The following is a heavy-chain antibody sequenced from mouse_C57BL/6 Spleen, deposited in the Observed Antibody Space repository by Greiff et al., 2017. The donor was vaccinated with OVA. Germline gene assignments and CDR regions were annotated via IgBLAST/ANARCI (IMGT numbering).Heavy chain of an antibody. J-gene: IGHJ1*03. D-gene: IGHD2-2*01. Sequence: QVQLKESGAELVKPGASVKISCKASGYAFSSYWMNWVKQRPGKGLEWIGQIYPGDGDTNYNGKFKGKATLTADKSSSTAYMQLSSLTSEDSAVYFCARSGGYDENFDVWGTGTTVTVSS. V-gene: IGHV1-80*01. CDR2: IYPGDGDT. CDR1: GYAFSSYW. CDR3: ARSGGYDENFDV.